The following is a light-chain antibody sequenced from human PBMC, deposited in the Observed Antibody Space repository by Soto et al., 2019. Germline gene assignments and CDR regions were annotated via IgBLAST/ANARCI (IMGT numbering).Light chain of an antibody. CDR1: DSNIGSYS. Sequence: SVLPQPHSLSGTPGQRLTVSCSGSDSNIGSYSVHWFQQLPGTAPKLLISTTYQRPSGVPERFSGSKSGTSASLAISGLQSEDEADYYCAAWDDSLNGHVFGTGTKVTVL. CDR3: AAWDDSLNGHV. CDR2: TTY. V-gene: IGLV1-44*01. J-gene: IGLJ1*01.